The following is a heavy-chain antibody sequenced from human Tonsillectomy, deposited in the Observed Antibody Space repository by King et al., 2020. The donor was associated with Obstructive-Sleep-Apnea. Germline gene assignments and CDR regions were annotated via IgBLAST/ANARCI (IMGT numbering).Heavy chain of an antibody. CDR2: IYYSGST. V-gene: IGHV4-31*03. D-gene: IGHD3-10*01. CDR1: GGSISSGGYY. CDR3: AGEWFGESPTHY. J-gene: IGHJ4*02. Sequence: MQLQESGPGLVKPSQTLSLTCTVSGGSISSGGYYWSWIRQHPGKGLEWIGYIYYSGSTYYNPSLKSRVTISVDTSKNQFSLKLSSVTAADTAVYYCAGEWFGESPTHYWGQGTLVTVSS.